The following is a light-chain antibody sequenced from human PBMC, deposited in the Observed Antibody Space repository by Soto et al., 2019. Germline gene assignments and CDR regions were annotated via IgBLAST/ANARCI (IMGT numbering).Light chain of an antibody. V-gene: IGKV1-5*01. CDR3: LQYNGYYRT. CDR1: QSISGW. J-gene: IGKJ1*01. CDR2: DVS. Sequence: DIQMTQSPSTLSASVGDRVTITCRASQSISGWLAWYQQKPGKAPKLLIYDVSSLESGVPSRFSGSGSGTTFTLTISSLQPDDFATYYCLQYNGYYRTFGQGTKVDIK.